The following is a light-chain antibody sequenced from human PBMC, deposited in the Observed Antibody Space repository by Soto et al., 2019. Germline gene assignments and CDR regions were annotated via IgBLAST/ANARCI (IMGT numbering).Light chain of an antibody. J-gene: IGKJ1*01. CDR1: QTVCSRC. CDR3: QDYGTKPWT. V-gene: IGKV3-20*01. CDR2: GAS. Sequence: ENGLTQSPGTLSLSPGERVTLSCRASQTVCSRCLAWYQQKPGQSPRLLIYGASSRATGIPDKFSGSGSGTDFNLTISRLEPDDFAVYYCQDYGTKPWTFGQGTKVGSK.